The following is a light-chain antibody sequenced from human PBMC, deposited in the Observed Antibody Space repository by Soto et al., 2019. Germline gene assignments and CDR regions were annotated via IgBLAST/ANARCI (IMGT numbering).Light chain of an antibody. Sequence: QSALTQPASVSGSPGQSITISCTGTRSDVGAYNYVSWYQRHPGKAPKLLIYEVNSRPSGVSNRFSGSKSGNTASLTISGLQAEDEADYYCQAYDYSLTAFVFGGGTKLTVL. CDR2: EVN. J-gene: IGLJ3*02. V-gene: IGLV2-14*01. CDR3: QAYDYSLTAFV. CDR1: RSDVGAYNY.